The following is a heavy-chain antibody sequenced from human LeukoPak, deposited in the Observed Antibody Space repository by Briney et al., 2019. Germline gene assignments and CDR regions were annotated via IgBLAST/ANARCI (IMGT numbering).Heavy chain of an antibody. V-gene: IGHV4-59*12. D-gene: IGHD3-22*01. CDR2: IYHSGST. CDR3: ARVFHYYDSSGLDY. J-gene: IGHJ4*02. CDR1: GGSISSYY. Sequence: SETLSLTCTVSGGSISSYYWSWIRQPPGKGLEWIGYIYHSGSTYYNPSLKSRVTISVDRSKNQFSLKLSSVTAADTAVYYCARVFHYYDSSGLDYWGQGTLVTVSS.